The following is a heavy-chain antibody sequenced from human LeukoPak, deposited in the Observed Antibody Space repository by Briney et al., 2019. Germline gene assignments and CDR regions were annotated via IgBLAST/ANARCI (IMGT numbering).Heavy chain of an antibody. J-gene: IGHJ5*02. CDR3: ATKNPAYSSSWYGWFDP. Sequence: GASVKVSCKASGGTFSSYAISWVRQASGQGLEWMGRIIPILGIANYAQKFQGRVTITADKSTSTAYMELSSLRSEDTAVYYCATKNPAYSSSWYGWFDPWGQGTLVTVSS. D-gene: IGHD6-13*01. CDR1: GGTFSSYA. V-gene: IGHV1-69*04. CDR2: IIPILGIA.